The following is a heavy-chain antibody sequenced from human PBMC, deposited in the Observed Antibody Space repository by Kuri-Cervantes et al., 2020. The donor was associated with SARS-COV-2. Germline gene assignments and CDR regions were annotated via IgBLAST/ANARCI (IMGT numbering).Heavy chain of an antibody. Sequence: GESLKISCAASGFTFSSYDMHWVRQATGKGLEWVSAIGTAGDPYYPGSVKGRFTISRENAKNSLYLQMNSLRAGDTAVYYCARALRPRGDAFDIWGQGTMVTVSS. CDR3: ARALRPRGDAFDI. J-gene: IGHJ3*02. CDR1: GFTFSSYD. D-gene: IGHD3-10*01. V-gene: IGHV3-13*05. CDR2: IGTAGDP.